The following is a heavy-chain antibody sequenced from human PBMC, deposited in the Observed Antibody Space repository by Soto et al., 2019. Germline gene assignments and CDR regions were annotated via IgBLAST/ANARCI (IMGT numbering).Heavy chain of an antibody. CDR1: GGSFSGYY. CDR3: ARGGYSLGYCSGGSCRPHFDY. V-gene: IGHV4-34*01. D-gene: IGHD2-15*01. CDR2: INHSGST. J-gene: IGHJ4*02. Sequence: PSETLSLTCAVYGGSFSGYYWSWIRQPPGKGLEWIGEINHSGSTNYNPSLKSRVTISVDTSKNQFSLKLSSVTAADTAVYYCARGGYSLGYCSGGSCRPHFDYWGQGTLVTVSS.